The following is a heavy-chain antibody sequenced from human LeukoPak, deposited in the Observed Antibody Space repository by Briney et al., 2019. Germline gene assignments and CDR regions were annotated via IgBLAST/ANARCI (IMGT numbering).Heavy chain of an antibody. CDR2: IYYSGST. CDR3: ARLRGNWFDP. D-gene: IGHD4/OR15-4a*01. Sequence: SETLSLTCTVSGGSISSYYWSWIRQPPGKGLEWIGYIYYSGSTNYNPSLKSRVTISVDKSKNQFSLKLTSMTAADTAVYYCARLRGNWFDPWGQGTLVTVSS. CDR1: GGSISSYY. V-gene: IGHV4-59*12. J-gene: IGHJ5*02.